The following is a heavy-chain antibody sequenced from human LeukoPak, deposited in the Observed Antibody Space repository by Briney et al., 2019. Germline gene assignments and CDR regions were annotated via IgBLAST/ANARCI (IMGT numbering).Heavy chain of an antibody. Sequence: PSETLSLTCAVSGYSISGGYYWGWIRQPPGKGLEWIGSIYHSGSTYYNPSLKSRVPISVDTSKNQFSLKLSSVTAADTAVYYCARQWLGPFDYWGQGTLVTVSS. J-gene: IGHJ4*02. D-gene: IGHD6-19*01. CDR3: ARQWLGPFDY. CDR1: GYSISGGYY. V-gene: IGHV4-38-2*01. CDR2: IYHSGST.